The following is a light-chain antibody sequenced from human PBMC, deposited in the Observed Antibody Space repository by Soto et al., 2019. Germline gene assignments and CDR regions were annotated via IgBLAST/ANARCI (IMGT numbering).Light chain of an antibody. Sequence: EIVMTQSPATLSVSPGERATLSCRASQSVSSNLAWYQQKPGQAPRLLIYGASTRATGVPARFSGSGSGTVFTLTISCLPALDLAFSYCQQYDNWPTFGQPTKVEIK. CDR2: GAS. CDR3: QQYDNWPT. V-gene: IGKV3-15*01. J-gene: IGKJ1*01. CDR1: QSVSSN.